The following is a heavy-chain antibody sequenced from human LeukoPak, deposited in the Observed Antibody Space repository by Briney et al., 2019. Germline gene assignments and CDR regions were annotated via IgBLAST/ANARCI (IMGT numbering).Heavy chain of an antibody. V-gene: IGHV3-21*01. J-gene: IGHJ4*02. D-gene: IGHD6-19*01. Sequence: GGSLRLSCAASGFTFSSYTMNWVRQAPGKGLEWFSSISSRSSHIYYADSVKRRFTIARDNPKNSLYLQMNSLRAEDTAVYYCAREGSGWNLDYWGQGTLVTVSS. CDR3: AREGSGWNLDY. CDR2: ISSRSSHI. CDR1: GFTFSSYT.